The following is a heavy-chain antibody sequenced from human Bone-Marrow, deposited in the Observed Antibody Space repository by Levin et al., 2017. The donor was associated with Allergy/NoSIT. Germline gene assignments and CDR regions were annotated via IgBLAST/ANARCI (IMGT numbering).Heavy chain of an antibody. D-gene: IGHD4-17*01. Sequence: KVSCHISGYRFSTYWVGWVRQVPGKGLEWMGLIYPADSDTKYKSSFEGHVTISVDTPITTAYLQWASLRPSDSGIYFCARHGGGLHYAFDYWGQGTPVTVSS. CDR1: GYRFSTYW. CDR3: ARHGGGLHYAFDY. J-gene: IGHJ4*02. V-gene: IGHV5-51*01. CDR2: IYPADSDT.